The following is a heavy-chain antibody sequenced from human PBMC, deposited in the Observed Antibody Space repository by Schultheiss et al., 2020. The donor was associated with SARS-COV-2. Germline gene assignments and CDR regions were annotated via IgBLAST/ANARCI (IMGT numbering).Heavy chain of an antibody. CDR3: ARVYGSGSSRNFDY. CDR1: GFTFSSYW. D-gene: IGHD3-10*01. CDR2: INSDGSST. Sequence: GESLKISCAASGFTFSSYWMHWVRQAPGKGLVWVSRINSDGSSTSYADSVKGRFTISRDNAKNTLYLQMNSLRAEDTAVYYCARVYGSGSSRNFDYWGQGTLVTVSS. V-gene: IGHV3-74*01. J-gene: IGHJ4*02.